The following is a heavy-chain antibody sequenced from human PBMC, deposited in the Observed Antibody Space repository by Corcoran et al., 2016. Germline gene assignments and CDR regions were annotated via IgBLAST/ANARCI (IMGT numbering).Heavy chain of an antibody. Sequence: QGQLVQSGAEVKKPGSSVKVSCKASGGTFSSYAISWVRQAPGQGLEWMGGIIPIFGTANYAQKFQGRVTITADESTRTAYMELSSLRSEDTAVYFCARASSAYYYARSAYPRDAFVIWGQGTLVTVSS. CDR2: IIPIFGTA. D-gene: IGHD3-22*01. CDR3: ARASSAYYYARSAYPRDAFVI. V-gene: IGHV1-69*01. CDR1: GGTFSSYA. J-gene: IGHJ3*02.